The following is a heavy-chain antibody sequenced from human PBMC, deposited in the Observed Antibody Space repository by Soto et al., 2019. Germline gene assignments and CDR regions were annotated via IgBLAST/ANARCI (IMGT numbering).Heavy chain of an antibody. D-gene: IGHD5-18*01. Sequence: QAQLVQSGGGVVQPGRSLRLSCAASGFDFSSYGLHWVRQAPGTGLEWVAVISYDGSLQHYADSVKGRFTISRDNSKNMVLLQMSGLSAGVTAVYYCVSDRGYGHASVPYSWGQGTLVSVSS. CDR3: VSDRGYGHASVPYS. J-gene: IGHJ4*02. CDR1: GFDFSSYG. CDR2: ISYDGSLQ. V-gene: IGHV3-30*03.